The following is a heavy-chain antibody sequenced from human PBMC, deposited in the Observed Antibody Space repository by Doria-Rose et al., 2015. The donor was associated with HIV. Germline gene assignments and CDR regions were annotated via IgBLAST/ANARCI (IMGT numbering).Heavy chain of an antibody. CDR3: ARIKSSRWYHKYYFDF. V-gene: IGHV2-26*01. CDR1: GVSLSSPGMG. Sequence: VTLKESGPVLVKPTETLTLTCTVSGVSLSSPGMGVSWIRQPPGKALEWLANIFSDDERSYNTSLKSRLTISRGTANSQVVRTMTDMDPVDTATYYCARIKSSRWYHKYYFDFWGQGTLVIVSA. J-gene: IGHJ4*02. D-gene: IGHD6-13*01. CDR2: IFSDDER.